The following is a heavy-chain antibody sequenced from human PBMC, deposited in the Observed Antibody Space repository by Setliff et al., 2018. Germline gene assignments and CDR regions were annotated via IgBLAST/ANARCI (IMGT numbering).Heavy chain of an antibody. J-gene: IGHJ4*02. CDR1: GLTFSSYW. V-gene: IGHV3-7*01. D-gene: IGHD3-16*01. CDR3: ARDGGEY. Sequence: GGSLRLSCAASGLTFSSYWMSWVRQAPGKGLEWVANIKQDGSEKYYVDSVKGRFTISRDNAENSLYLQMNSLRAEDTAVYYCARDGGEYWGQGTLVTVSS. CDR2: IKQDGSEK.